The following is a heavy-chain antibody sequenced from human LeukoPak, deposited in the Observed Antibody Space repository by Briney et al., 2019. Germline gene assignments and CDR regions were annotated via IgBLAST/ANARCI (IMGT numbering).Heavy chain of an antibody. Sequence: PGGSLRLSCSASGFFFTTYGMGLVRPAPGKGLELVFSISYSGDRTYYTDSVKGRFTIFRDNSWNTLSLQMNSPRGEDTARYYCARDPRPGYSGGWYYFDYWGQGALVTVSS. J-gene: IGHJ4*02. CDR1: GFFFTTYG. CDR3: ARDPRPGYSGGWYYFDY. V-gene: IGHV3-23*01. CDR2: ISYSGDRT. D-gene: IGHD6-19*01.